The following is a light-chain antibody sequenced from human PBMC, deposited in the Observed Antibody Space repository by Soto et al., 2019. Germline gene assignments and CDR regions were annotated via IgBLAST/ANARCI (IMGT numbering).Light chain of an antibody. Sequence: DIQMTQSPSTLSASVGDRVSITCRASQSISSWLAWYQQKPGKAPQLLIYEASSLEGGVPSRFSGSGSGTEFTLTISSLQPDDFATYYCQQYSSYLYTFGQGTKLEIK. CDR2: EAS. V-gene: IGKV1-5*03. CDR3: QQYSSYLYT. J-gene: IGKJ2*01. CDR1: QSISSW.